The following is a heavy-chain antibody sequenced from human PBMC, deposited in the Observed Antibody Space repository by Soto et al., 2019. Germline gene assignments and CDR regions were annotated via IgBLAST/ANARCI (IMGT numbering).Heavy chain of an antibody. CDR2: IYPGDSDT. V-gene: IGHV5-51*01. CDR3: TRHQASGGGDSDPPFDY. Sequence: GESLKISCKGSGHIFSNYWIGWVRQMPGKGLEWMGIIYPGDSDTRYSPSFQGQVTITVDKSINTAYLQWSRLKASDTAIYYCTRHQASGGGDSDPPFDYWGQGALVTVSS. J-gene: IGHJ4*02. CDR1: GHIFSNYW. D-gene: IGHD2-21*02.